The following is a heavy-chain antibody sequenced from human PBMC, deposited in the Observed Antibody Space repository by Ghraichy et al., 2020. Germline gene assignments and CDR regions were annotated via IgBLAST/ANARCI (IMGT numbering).Heavy chain of an antibody. CDR1: AFKFTDFG. V-gene: IGHV3-33*01. D-gene: IGHD4-11*01. J-gene: IGHJ4*02. CDR2: IWSDENTK. Sequence: GESLNISCAASAFKFTDFGMHWVRQAPGKGLEWVSFIWSDENTKYYADSVKGRFTISRDNSKSTTYLQMNNLRAEDTAVYYCARLPSGLHHLDYWGQGTLLTVSS. CDR3: ARLPSGLHHLDY.